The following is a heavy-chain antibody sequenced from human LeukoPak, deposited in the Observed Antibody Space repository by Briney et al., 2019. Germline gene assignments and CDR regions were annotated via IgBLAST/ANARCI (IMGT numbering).Heavy chain of an antibody. Sequence: ASVKVSCKASGYTFTGYYMHWVRQAPGQGLEWMGWINPNSGGTNYAQKFQGRVTMTRDTSISTAYMELSRLRSDDTAVYYCARDPIVVVVAATPGWFDPWGQGTLVTVSS. CDR3: ARDPIVVVVAATPGWFDP. J-gene: IGHJ5*02. V-gene: IGHV1-2*02. D-gene: IGHD2-15*01. CDR1: GYTFTGYY. CDR2: INPNSGGT.